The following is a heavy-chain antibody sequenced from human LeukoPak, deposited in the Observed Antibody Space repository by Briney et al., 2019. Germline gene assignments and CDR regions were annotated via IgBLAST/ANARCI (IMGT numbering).Heavy chain of an antibody. D-gene: IGHD6-13*01. J-gene: IGHJ4*02. Sequence: PGGSLRLSCAASGFTFSNTWMSWVRQAPGKGLEWVGRTKSKTDGGTTDYAAPVKGRFTISRDDSKNTLYLQMNSLNTEDTAVYYCTTGLRAADTNWGQGTLVTVSS. V-gene: IGHV3-15*01. CDR1: GFTFSNTW. CDR2: TKSKTDGGTT. CDR3: TTGLRAADTN.